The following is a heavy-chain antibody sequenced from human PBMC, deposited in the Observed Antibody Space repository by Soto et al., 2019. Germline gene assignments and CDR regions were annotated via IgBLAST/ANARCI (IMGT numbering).Heavy chain of an antibody. D-gene: IGHD4-4*01. Sequence: ASVKVSCKASGYNFANFGISWVRQAPGQGLEWLGWIGPHSGNPNYAQRFQGRGTMTTDTSTSTAYMELRTLRSDDTAAYFCARFEFSNYVIDYWAQGTLVTVSS. CDR2: IGPHSGNP. J-gene: IGHJ4*02. V-gene: IGHV1-18*01. CDR3: ARFEFSNYVIDY. CDR1: GYNFANFG.